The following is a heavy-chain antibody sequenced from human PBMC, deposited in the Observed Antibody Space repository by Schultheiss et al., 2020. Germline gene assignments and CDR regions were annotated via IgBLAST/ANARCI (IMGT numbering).Heavy chain of an antibody. CDR3: ARCLFDGALHHPSGWFDP. V-gene: IGHV1-8*01. D-gene: IGHD4/OR15-4a*01. CDR2: MNPNSGNT. CDR1: GYTFTSYD. Sequence: ASVKVSCKASGYTFTSYDINWVRQATGQGLEWMGWMNPNSGNTGYAQKFQGRVIMTEDTSTDTAYMELSSLRSDDTAVYYCARCLFDGALHHPSGWFDPWGQGTLVTVYS. J-gene: IGHJ5*02.